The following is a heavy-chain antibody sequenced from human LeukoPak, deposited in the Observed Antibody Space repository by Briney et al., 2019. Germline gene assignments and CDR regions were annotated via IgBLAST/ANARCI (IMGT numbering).Heavy chain of an antibody. CDR1: GFTFSDYY. Sequence: PGGSLRLSCAASGFTFSDYYMTWIRQAPGRGLEWLSYITSTGSTVHYADSVKGRHTVSRDNTKNSLSLQMTSLSAEDTAVYYCARVLSSGYSPFDYWGQGILVSVSS. CDR3: ARVLSSGYSPFDY. J-gene: IGHJ4*02. V-gene: IGHV3-11*01. D-gene: IGHD3-22*01. CDR2: ITSTGSTV.